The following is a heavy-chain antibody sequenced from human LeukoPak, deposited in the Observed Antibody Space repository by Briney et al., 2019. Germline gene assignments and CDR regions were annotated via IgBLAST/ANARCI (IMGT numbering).Heavy chain of an antibody. CDR1: GFTFSTYT. CDR3: ARDAYQYSSGWFFDY. D-gene: IGHD6-19*01. Sequence: PGGSLRLSCAASGFTFSTYTVNWVRQAPGKGLEWVSYISSSGTTIYYADSVKGRFTISRDNAKNSLYLQMNSLRAEDTAVYYCARDAYQYSSGWFFDYWGQGTLVTVSS. J-gene: IGHJ4*02. V-gene: IGHV3-48*01. CDR2: ISSSGTTI.